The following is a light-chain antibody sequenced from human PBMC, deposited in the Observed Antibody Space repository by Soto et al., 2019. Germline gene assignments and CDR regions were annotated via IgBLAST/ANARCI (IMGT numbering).Light chain of an antibody. V-gene: IGLV1-47*01. J-gene: IGLJ2*01. CDR2: RAD. Sequence: QSVLTQPPSASGAPGQTVTISCSGRSSNIGSNYVYWYQQLPETAPRLLLYRADQRPSGIPDRFSGSKSGTSASLAISGLRSEDEADYYCAAWDDTLSGLVVGGGTKVTVL. CDR3: AAWDDTLSGLV. CDR1: SSNIGSNY.